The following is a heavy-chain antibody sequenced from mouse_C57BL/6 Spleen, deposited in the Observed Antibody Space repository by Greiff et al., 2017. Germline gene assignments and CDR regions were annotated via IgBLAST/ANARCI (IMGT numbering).Heavy chain of an antibody. D-gene: IGHD1-1*01. CDR3: ARAYCYGSSYECFAY. V-gene: IGHV1-53*01. CDR2: INPSNGGT. J-gene: IGHJ3*01. Sequence: QVQLQQPGTELVKPGASVKLSCKASGYTFTSYWMHWVKPRPGQGLEWIGNINPSNGGTNYNEQFNSKATLTVAKSSSTAYMQLSSLNSEDAAVYYCARAYCYGSSYECFAYWGQGTLVTVAA. CDR1: GYTFTSYW.